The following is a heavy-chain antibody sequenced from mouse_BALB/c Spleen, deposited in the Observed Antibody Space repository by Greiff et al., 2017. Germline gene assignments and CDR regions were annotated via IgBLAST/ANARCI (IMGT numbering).Heavy chain of an antibody. D-gene: IGHD2-1*01. CDR1: GYTFSSYW. CDR2: ILPGSGST. J-gene: IGHJ4*01. Sequence: LVESGAELMKPGASVKISCKATGYTFSSYWIEWVKQRPGHGLEWIGEILPGSGSTNYNEKFKGKATFTADTSSNTAYMQLSSLTSEDSAVYYCARYGNYYAMDYWGQGTSVTVSS. CDR3: ARYGNYYAMDY. V-gene: IGHV1-9*01.